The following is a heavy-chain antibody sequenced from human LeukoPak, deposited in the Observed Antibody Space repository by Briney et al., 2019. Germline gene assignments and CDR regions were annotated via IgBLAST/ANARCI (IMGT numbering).Heavy chain of an antibody. Sequence: SETLSLTCTVSGGSISSYYWSWIRQPPGKGLEWIGYIYYSGSTNYNPSLKSRVTISVDTSKNQFSLKLSSVIAADTAVYYCARTQLAYCGGDCYSNYFDYWGQGTLVTVSS. CDR2: IYYSGST. CDR3: ARTQLAYCGGDCYSNYFDY. J-gene: IGHJ4*02. D-gene: IGHD2-21*02. V-gene: IGHV4-59*01. CDR1: GGSISSYY.